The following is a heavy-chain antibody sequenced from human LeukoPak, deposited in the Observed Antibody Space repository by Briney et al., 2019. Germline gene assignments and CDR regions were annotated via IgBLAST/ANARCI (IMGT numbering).Heavy chain of an antibody. CDR3: GRAGRQTYVDI. CDR2: INHSGSS. Sequence: SETLSLTCAVSGYFTSSGYYWGWIRQPPGKGLEWIRSINHSGSSYCKPSLKNRVATSVDTSKNQFFLDLSSVTAADTALYYCGRAGRQTYVDIWGTGTTVTVSS. CDR1: GYFTSSGYY. J-gene: IGHJ6*03. V-gene: IGHV4-38-2*01.